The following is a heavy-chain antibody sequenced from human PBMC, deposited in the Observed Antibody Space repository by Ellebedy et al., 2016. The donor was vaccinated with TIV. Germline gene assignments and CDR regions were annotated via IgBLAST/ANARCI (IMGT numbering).Heavy chain of an antibody. CDR1: GGTFSSYA. D-gene: IGHD2-15*01. CDR2: IIPIFGTA. J-gene: IGHJ6*02. CDR3: ARDLGGYYGMDV. Sequence: SVKVSCXASGGTFSSYAISWVRQAPGQGLEWMGGIIPIFGTANYAQKFQGRVTITADESTSTAYMELSSLRSEDTAVYYCARDLGGYYGMDVWGQGTTVTVSS. V-gene: IGHV1-69*13.